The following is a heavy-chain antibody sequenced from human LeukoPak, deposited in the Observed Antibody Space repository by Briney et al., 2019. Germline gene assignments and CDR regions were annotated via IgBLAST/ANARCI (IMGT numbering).Heavy chain of an antibody. J-gene: IGHJ6*03. CDR1: GYTFTSYG. Sequence: ASVKVSCKASGYTFTSYGISWVRQAPGQGLEWMGWINPNSGGTNYAQKFQGRVTVTRDTSISTAYMELSRLRSDDTAVYYCARDRGVDYCSGGSCSHYYYYMDVWGKGTTVTISS. D-gene: IGHD2-15*01. V-gene: IGHV1-2*02. CDR2: INPNSGGT. CDR3: ARDRGVDYCSGGSCSHYYYYMDV.